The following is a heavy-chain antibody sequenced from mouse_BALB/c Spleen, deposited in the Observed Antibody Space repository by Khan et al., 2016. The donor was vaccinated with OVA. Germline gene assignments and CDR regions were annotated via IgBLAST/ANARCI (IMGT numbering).Heavy chain of an antibody. CDR2: INYSGST. CDR3: ARDGSRYNYAMDY. J-gene: IGHJ4*01. Sequence: VQLQQSGPGLVNPSRSLSLTCTVTGYSITSDYAWNWIRQFPGNKLEWMGYINYSGSTNYNPALKSRISITRDTSKNQFFLQLNSVTTEDTATYYCARDGSRYNYAMDYWGQGTSVTVSS. V-gene: IGHV3-2*02. CDR1: GYSITSDYA. D-gene: IGHD2-3*01.